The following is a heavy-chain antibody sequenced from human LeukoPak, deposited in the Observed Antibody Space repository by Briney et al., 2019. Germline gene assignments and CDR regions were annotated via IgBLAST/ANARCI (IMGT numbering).Heavy chain of an antibody. V-gene: IGHV1-8*01. J-gene: IGHJ6*02. D-gene: IGHD3-3*01. Sequence: ASVKVSCKASGYTFASYDINWVRQATGQGLEWMGWMNPNSGNTGYAQKFQGRVTMTRNTSISTAYMELSSLRSEDTAVYYCARVMYYDFWSGYYLNKNYYYYGMDVWGQGTTVTVSS. CDR3: ARVMYYDFWSGYYLNKNYYYYGMDV. CDR1: GYTFASYD. CDR2: MNPNSGNT.